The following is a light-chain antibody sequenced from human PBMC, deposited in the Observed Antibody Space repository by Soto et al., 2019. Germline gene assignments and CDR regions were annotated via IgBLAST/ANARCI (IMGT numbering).Light chain of an antibody. CDR1: QSVSSN. V-gene: IGKV3-15*01. CDR3: QHYSVWPYT. Sequence: EIVMTQSPATLSVSPGERATLSCRASQSVSSNLAWYQQKPGQAPRLLIYGASTRATGIPARFSGSGSGTEFTLTISSLQSEDFAVYYCQHYSVWPYTFGQGTKLDIK. J-gene: IGKJ2*01. CDR2: GAS.